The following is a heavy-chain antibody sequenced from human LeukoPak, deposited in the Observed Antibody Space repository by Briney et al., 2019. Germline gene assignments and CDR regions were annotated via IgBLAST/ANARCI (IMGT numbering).Heavy chain of an antibody. J-gene: IGHJ3*02. D-gene: IGHD3-16*02. Sequence: SETLSLTCTVSGGSISSSSYHWGWIRQPPGKGLEWIGSIYYSGSTYYNPSLKSRVTISVDTSKNQFSLKLSSVTAADTAVYYCARLGDYVWGSYRNINDAFDIWGQGTMVTVSS. CDR3: ARLGDYVWGSYRNINDAFDI. V-gene: IGHV4-39*01. CDR2: IYYSGST. CDR1: GGSISSSSYH.